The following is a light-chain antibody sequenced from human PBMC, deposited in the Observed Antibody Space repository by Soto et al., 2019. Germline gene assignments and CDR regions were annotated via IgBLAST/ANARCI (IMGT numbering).Light chain of an antibody. CDR3: CSYAGSSTYVV. CDR2: EVS. Sequence: QSALTQPASVSGSPGQSITISCTGTSSDVGGYNYVSWYQQHPGKAPKLMICEVSKRPSGVSHRFSGSKSGNTASLTISGLQAEDEADYYCCSYAGSSTYVVFGGGTKVTVL. J-gene: IGLJ2*01. CDR1: SSDVGGYNY. V-gene: IGLV2-14*01.